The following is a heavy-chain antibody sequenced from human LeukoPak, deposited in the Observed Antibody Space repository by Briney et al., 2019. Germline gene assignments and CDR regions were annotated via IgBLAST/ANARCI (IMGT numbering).Heavy chain of an antibody. V-gene: IGHV1-2*02. J-gene: IGHJ4*02. CDR1: GYTFIDDY. CDR2: INTDSGGT. CDR3: ARDRAKTFDY. Sequence: ASVKVSCKASGYTFIDDYLHWVRQAPGQGLEWMGWINTDSGGTHYAQHFQGRVTMTRDTSTTTAYMELSGLRSDDTAIYYCARDRAKTFDYWGQGTLVTVSS.